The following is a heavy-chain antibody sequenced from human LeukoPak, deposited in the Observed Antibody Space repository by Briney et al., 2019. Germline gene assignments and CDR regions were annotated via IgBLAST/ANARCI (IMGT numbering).Heavy chain of an antibody. Sequence: PGGSLRLSCAASGFTFDDYAMHWVRQAPGKGLEWVSGISWNSGSIGYADSVKGRFTISRDNAKNSLYLQMNSLRAEDTAVYYCARAFSPLTKYSFDYWGQGTLVTVSS. V-gene: IGHV3-9*01. CDR3: ARAFSPLTKYSFDY. D-gene: IGHD6-6*01. J-gene: IGHJ4*02. CDR1: GFTFDDYA. CDR2: ISWNSGSI.